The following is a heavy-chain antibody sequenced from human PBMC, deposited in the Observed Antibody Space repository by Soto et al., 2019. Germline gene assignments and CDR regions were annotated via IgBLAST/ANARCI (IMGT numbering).Heavy chain of an antibody. Sequence: ASVKVSCKASGYTFTSYGISWVRQAPGQGLEWMGGIIPIFGTANYAQKFQGRVTITADESTSTAYMELSSLRSEDTAVYYCARGARPYCPNGVCYSPFDYWG. J-gene: IGHJ4*01. CDR2: IIPIFGTA. D-gene: IGHD2-8*01. CDR1: GYTFTSYG. CDR3: ARGARPYCPNGVCYSPFDY. V-gene: IGHV1-69*13.